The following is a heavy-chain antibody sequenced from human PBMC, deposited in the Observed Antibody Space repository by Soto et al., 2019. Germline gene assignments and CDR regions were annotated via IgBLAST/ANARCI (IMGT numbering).Heavy chain of an antibody. CDR3: ARGYCSSTSCFDP. D-gene: IGHD2-2*01. Sequence: QVQLQESGPGLVKPSQTLSLTCTVSGGSISSGGYYWSWIRQHPGKGLEWIGYIYYSGSTNYNPSLKNRVTISVDTSKNQFSLKLSSVTAADTAVYYCARGYCSSTSCFDPWGQGTLVTVSS. V-gene: IGHV4-31*03. J-gene: IGHJ5*02. CDR1: GGSISSGGYY. CDR2: IYYSGST.